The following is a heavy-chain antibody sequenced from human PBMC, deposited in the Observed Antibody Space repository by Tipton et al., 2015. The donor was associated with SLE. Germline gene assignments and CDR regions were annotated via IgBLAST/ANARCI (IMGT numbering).Heavy chain of an antibody. CDR1: GGSITTRSYY. CDR3: ARVVTVGAAHYYDIDV. J-gene: IGHJ6*02. Sequence: LRLSCIVSGGSITTRSYYWGWIRQPPGKGLEWIGSVYDSGTTHCNPSLKSRVTMSVDTSKTQFSLKLGSLTAADTAVYYCARVVTVGAAHYYDIDVWGQGTRVTVSS. V-gene: IGHV4-39*07. CDR2: VYDSGTT. D-gene: IGHD2-21*02.